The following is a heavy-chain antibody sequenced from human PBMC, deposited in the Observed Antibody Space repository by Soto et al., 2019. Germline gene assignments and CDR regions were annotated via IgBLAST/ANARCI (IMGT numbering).Heavy chain of an antibody. V-gene: IGHV3-23*01. J-gene: IGHJ6*02. D-gene: IGHD1-26*01. CDR1: GFTVSSYG. Sequence: LRLSCASSGFTVSSYGMTWVRQAPGRGLEGVSAISGSGSPTYYADSGKGRFTISRDNSKTTLYLQMNSLRADDTAVYYCARDMSGGTYNYYYGMDVWGQGTTVTVS. CDR3: ARDMSGGTYNYYYGMDV. CDR2: ISGSGSPT.